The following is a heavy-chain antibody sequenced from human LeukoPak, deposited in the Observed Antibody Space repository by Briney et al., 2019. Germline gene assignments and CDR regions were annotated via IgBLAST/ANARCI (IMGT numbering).Heavy chain of an antibody. V-gene: IGHV4-59*01. CDR2: IYYSGST. D-gene: IGHD6-6*01. CDR1: GGPISSYY. Sequence: PSETLSLTCTISGGPISSYYWSWIRQPPGKGLEWIGYIYYSGSTNYNPSLKSRVTISVDTSKNQFSLKLSSVTAADTAVYYCARDRGRSSSPRYYFDYWGQGTLVTVSS. J-gene: IGHJ4*02. CDR3: ARDRGRSSSPRYYFDY.